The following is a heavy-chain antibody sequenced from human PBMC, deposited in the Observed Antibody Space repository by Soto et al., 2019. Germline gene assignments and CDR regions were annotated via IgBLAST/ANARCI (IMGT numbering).Heavy chain of an antibody. Sequence: GGSLRLSCAASGFSFSIYGMHWVRQAPGKGLEWVALISHDSSIKYYGESVKGRFTISRDNSKNTLSLQMNSLRVEDTAVYFCAKSRIVAKLNFVYYGMDVWGQGTTFTVYS. D-gene: IGHD5-12*01. J-gene: IGHJ6*02. V-gene: IGHV3-30*18. CDR1: GFSFSIYG. CDR2: ISHDSSIK. CDR3: AKSRIVAKLNFVYYGMDV.